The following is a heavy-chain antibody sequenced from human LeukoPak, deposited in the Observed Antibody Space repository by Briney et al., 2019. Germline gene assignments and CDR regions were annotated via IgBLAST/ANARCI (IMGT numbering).Heavy chain of an antibody. CDR1: DFSFSQFG. D-gene: IGHD3-22*01. J-gene: IGHJ4*02. Sequence: WGSLRLSCVASDFSFSQFGMNWVRQAPGKGLEWVSSIGGSSSFIYYADSVKGRFTISRDNAKNSLYLQMNSLRAEDTAVYYCVRATWDGYYSDRKGVDYFDNWGQGSLVTVSS. CDR3: VRATWDGYYSDRKGVDYFDN. CDR2: IGGSSSFI. V-gene: IGHV3-21*01.